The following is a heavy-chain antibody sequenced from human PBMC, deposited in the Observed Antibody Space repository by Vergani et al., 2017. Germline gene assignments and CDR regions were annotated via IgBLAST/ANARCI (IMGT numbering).Heavy chain of an antibody. CDR3: AKHTPSTVTSTAIDY. D-gene: IGHD4-17*01. CDR2: ISGSGGST. Sequence: VQLVESGGGVVQPGRSLRLSCAASGFTFSSYAMSWVRQAPGKGLEWVSAISGSGGSTYYADSVKGRFTISRDNSKHTLYLQMNSLRAEDTAVYYCAKHTPSTVTSTAIDYWGQGTLVTVSS. V-gene: IGHV3-23*04. CDR1: GFTFSSYA. J-gene: IGHJ4*02.